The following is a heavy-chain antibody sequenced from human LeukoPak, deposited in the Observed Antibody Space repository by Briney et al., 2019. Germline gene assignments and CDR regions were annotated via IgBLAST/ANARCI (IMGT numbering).Heavy chain of an antibody. V-gene: IGHV1-2*02. CDR3: ARPYDFWSGTNWFDP. CDR2: INPNSGGT. J-gene: IGHJ5*02. D-gene: IGHD3-3*01. Sequence: ASVKVSCKASGYTFTSYGISWVRQAPGQGLEWMGWINPNSGGTNYAQKFQGRVTMTRDTSISTAYMELSRLRSDDTAVYYCARPYDFWSGTNWFDPWGQGTLVTVSS. CDR1: GYTFTSYG.